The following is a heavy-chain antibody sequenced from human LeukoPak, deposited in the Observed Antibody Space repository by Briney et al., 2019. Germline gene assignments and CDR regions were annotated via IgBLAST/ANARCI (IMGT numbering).Heavy chain of an antibody. D-gene: IGHD1-26*01. V-gene: IGHV4-59*08. Sequence: PSDTLSHTCTVSGGPISTYYWSWIRQPPPKGLQWIGFIYNSGSTNYNPSLQRRVTISAETSKNQFSLKLTSVTAADTAVYYCARLTTGIVGTTLFDYWGQGTLVTVSS. CDR3: ARLTTGIVGTTLFDY. CDR2: IYNSGST. CDR1: GGPISTYY. J-gene: IGHJ4*02.